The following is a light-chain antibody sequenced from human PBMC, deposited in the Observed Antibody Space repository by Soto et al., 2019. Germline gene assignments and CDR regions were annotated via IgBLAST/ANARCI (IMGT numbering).Light chain of an antibody. Sequence: QSVLTQSPSASASLGASVKLTCTLSSGHTNYAIAWHQQRPEKGPRYLMKLDSDGSHSKGDEIPDRFSGSSSGAERYLTISSLQSEDEADYFCQTWGTGVVFGEGTKLTVL. V-gene: IGLV4-69*01. CDR1: SGHTNYA. CDR3: QTWGTGVV. CDR2: LDSDGSH. J-gene: IGLJ2*01.